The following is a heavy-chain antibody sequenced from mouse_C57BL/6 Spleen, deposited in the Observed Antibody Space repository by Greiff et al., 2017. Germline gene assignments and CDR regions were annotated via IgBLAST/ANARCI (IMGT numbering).Heavy chain of an antibody. CDR3: TLRDY. Sequence: QVQLQQSGAELVRPGASVTLSCKASGYTFTDYEMNWVKQTPVHGLEWIGAIDPETGGTAYNQKFKGKAILTADKSSSTAYMELRGLTSVDSAVYCCTLRDYWGQGTLVTVSA. J-gene: IGHJ3*01. CDR1: GYTFTDYE. V-gene: IGHV1-15*01. CDR2: IDPETGGT.